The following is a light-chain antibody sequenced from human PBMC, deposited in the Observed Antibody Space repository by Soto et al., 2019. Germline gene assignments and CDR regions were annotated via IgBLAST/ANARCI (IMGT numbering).Light chain of an antibody. Sequence: EIVLTQSPGTLSLSPGERATLSCRASQSVSSSYLAWYQQKPGQAPRLLIYGASSRATGIPDRFSGSGSGTDFTLTISRLEPEDSAVYYCQQYGSSPGVTFGQGTRLEIK. CDR3: QQYGSSPGVT. J-gene: IGKJ5*01. V-gene: IGKV3-20*01. CDR2: GAS. CDR1: QSVSSSY.